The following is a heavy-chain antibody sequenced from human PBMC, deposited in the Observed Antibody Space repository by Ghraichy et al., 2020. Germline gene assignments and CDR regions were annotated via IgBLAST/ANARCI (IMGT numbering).Heavy chain of an antibody. J-gene: IGHJ3*02. D-gene: IGHD5-24*01. CDR3: ARAQGMATIDAFDI. Sequence: LSLTCAASGFTFSSYSMNWVRQAPGKGLEWVSSISSSSSYIYYADSVKGRFTISRDNAKNSLYLQMNSLRAEDTAVYYCARAQGMATIDAFDIWGQGTMVTVSS. V-gene: IGHV3-21*01. CDR2: ISSSSSYI. CDR1: GFTFSSYS.